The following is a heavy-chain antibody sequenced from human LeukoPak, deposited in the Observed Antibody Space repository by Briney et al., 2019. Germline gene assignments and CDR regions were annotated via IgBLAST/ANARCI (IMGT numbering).Heavy chain of an antibody. Sequence: ASVKVSCKASGYTFTSYGISWVRQAPGQGLEWMGWISAYNGYAKYAQNVQGRITMTTDTSTSTAYMDLRSLRSDDTAVYYCARNDSSAYDYWGQGTLVTVSS. J-gene: IGHJ4*02. CDR2: ISAYNGYA. CDR3: ARNDSSAYDY. D-gene: IGHD2-15*01. V-gene: IGHV1-18*01. CDR1: GYTFTSYG.